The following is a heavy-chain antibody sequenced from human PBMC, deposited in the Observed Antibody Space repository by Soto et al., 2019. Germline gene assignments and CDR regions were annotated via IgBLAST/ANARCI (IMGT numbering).Heavy chain of an antibody. D-gene: IGHD5-12*01. Sequence: ASVKVSCKASGGTFSSYAISWVRQAPGQGLEWMGGIIPIFGTANYAQKFQGRVTITADESTSTAYMELSSLRSEDTAVYYCARAGMATTHFDYWGQGTLVTVPQ. CDR3: ARAGMATTHFDY. CDR2: IIPIFGTA. J-gene: IGHJ4*02. V-gene: IGHV1-69*13. CDR1: GGTFSSYA.